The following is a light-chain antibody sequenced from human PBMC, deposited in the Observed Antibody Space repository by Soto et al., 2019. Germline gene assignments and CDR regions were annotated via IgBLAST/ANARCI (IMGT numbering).Light chain of an antibody. Sequence: EIVLTQSPATLSLSPGERATISCRASQSVSSFFVWYQQKRGQAPRLLIYDASKRATGIPARFSGSGSGTDFTLTISSLEPEDFAVYYCQQRLNWPLTFGGGTTVEIK. CDR1: QSVSSF. J-gene: IGKJ4*01. CDR2: DAS. CDR3: QQRLNWPLT. V-gene: IGKV3-11*01.